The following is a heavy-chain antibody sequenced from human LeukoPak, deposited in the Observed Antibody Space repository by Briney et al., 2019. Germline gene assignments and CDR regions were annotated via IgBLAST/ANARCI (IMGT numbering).Heavy chain of an antibody. Sequence: PGGSLRLSCAASGFIFSSYWMSWVRQAPGKGLEWVASIKQHGGEKYYVVSVKGRFTISRDNAKNSLYLQMNSLRAEDTAVYYCARDRTEDAFDIWGQGTMVTVSS. J-gene: IGHJ3*02. CDR2: IKQHGGEK. V-gene: IGHV3-7*04. D-gene: IGHD1/OR15-1a*01. CDR3: ARDRTEDAFDI. CDR1: GFIFSSYW.